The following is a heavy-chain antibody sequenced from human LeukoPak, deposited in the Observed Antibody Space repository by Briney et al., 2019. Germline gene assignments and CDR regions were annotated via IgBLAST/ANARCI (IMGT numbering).Heavy chain of an antibody. V-gene: IGHV4-59*10. Sequence: KPSETLSLTCAVYGGSFSGYYWSWIRQPPGKGLEWIGRIYTSGSTNYNPSLKSRVTISVDTSKNQFSLKLSSVTAADTAVYYCARDTYYDSSGLDYWGQGTLVTVSS. CDR2: IYTSGST. CDR1: GGSFSGYY. J-gene: IGHJ4*02. D-gene: IGHD3-22*01. CDR3: ARDTYYDSSGLDY.